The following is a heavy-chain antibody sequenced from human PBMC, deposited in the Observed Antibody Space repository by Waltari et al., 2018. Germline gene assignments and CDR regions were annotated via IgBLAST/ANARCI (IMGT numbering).Heavy chain of an antibody. CDR1: GYTLTELS. CDR2: FDPEDGET. D-gene: IGHD4-17*01. V-gene: IGHV1-24*01. Sequence: QVQLVQSGAEVKKPGASVKVSCKVSGYTLTELSMHLVRQATGKGLEWMGGFDPEDGETIYAQKFQGRVTMTEDTSTDTAYMELSSLRSEDTAVYYCAAPRVSAGDYGPYYYYYGMDVWGQGTTVTVSS. J-gene: IGHJ6*02. CDR3: AAPRVSAGDYGPYYYYYGMDV.